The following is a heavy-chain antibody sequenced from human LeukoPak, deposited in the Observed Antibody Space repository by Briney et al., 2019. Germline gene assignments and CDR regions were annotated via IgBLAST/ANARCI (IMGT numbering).Heavy chain of an antibody. CDR2: LYYSGST. J-gene: IGHJ4*02. Sequence: SETLSLTCTVSGGSISSSTFYWGWIRQPPGTGLEWIGSLYYSGSTYYNPSLKSRFTISVDTSKNQFSLKLSSVTAADTAVYYCVNYYDSSDYQQPNHFDYWGQGTLVTVSS. V-gene: IGHV4-39*01. D-gene: IGHD3-22*01. CDR1: GGSISSSTFY. CDR3: VNYYDSSDYQQPNHFDY.